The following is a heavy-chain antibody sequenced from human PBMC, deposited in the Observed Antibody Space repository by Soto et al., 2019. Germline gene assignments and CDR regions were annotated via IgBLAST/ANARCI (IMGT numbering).Heavy chain of an antibody. D-gene: IGHD3-22*01. CDR1: GLTFSNYA. CDR2: ISGSGGST. CDR3: ATREGGSGFYLYYFYY. J-gene: IGHJ4*02. Sequence: GGSLRLSCAASGLTFSNYAMSWVRQAPGKGLEWVSAISGSGGSTYYADSVKDRFTISRDNSKNTLYLQMNSLRADDSAVYFCATREGGSGFYLYYFYYSGKGTPVTVS. V-gene: IGHV3-23*01.